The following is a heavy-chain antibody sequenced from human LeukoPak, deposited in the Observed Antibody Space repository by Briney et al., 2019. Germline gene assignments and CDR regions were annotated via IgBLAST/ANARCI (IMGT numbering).Heavy chain of an antibody. D-gene: IGHD2-21*01. CDR1: GYTFTGYY. CDR3: ASYCGGDCYSGDYFDY. Sequence: ASVKVSCKASGYTFTGYYMHWVRQAPGQGLEWMGWINPNSGGTNYAQKFQGRVTMTRDTSISTAYMELSRLRSDDTAVYYCASYCGGDCYSGDYFDYWGQGTLVTVSS. V-gene: IGHV1-2*02. J-gene: IGHJ4*02. CDR2: INPNSGGT.